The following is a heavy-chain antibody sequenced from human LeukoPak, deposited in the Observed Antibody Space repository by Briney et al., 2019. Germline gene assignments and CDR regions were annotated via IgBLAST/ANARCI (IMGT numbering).Heavy chain of an antibody. V-gene: IGHV3-21*01. D-gene: IGHD6-19*01. Sequence: GWSLRLSCAASGSTLSRYSMNWVRTAPGKGLEWVACISDSGNYVYYAESVNGRFTISRDNTKSSLFLQLDTLRTEDTALYFCAGDLHSGWPFSEFYYMDVWGKGTTVTVSS. CDR3: AGDLHSGWPFSEFYYMDV. J-gene: IGHJ6*03. CDR1: GSTLSRYS. CDR2: ISDSGNYV.